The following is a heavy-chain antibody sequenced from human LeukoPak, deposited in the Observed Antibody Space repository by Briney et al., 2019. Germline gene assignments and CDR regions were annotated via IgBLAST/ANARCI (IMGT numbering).Heavy chain of an antibody. CDR1: GYIFSNYG. J-gene: IGHJ4*02. D-gene: IGHD3-22*01. Sequence: ASVKVSCKASGYIFSNYGITWVRQAPGQGLEWMGWISGYNGNTKYAQKLQGRVTMTTDTSTSTAYMELRSLRSDDTAVYYCARGFPPRRNYDSSGYYSYYFDHWGQGTLVTVSS. CDR3: ARGFPPRRNYDSSGYYSYYFDH. V-gene: IGHV1-18*01. CDR2: ISGYNGNT.